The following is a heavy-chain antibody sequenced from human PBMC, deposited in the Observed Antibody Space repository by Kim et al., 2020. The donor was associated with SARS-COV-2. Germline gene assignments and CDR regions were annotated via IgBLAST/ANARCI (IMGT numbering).Heavy chain of an antibody. V-gene: IGHV3-33*01. Sequence: GGSLRLSCAASGFTFSTYGMHWVRQAPGKGLEWLAVIWHDGSTKFHADSVKGRFAISRDNSMNTLYLQMNSLRGEDTAVYYCAREASVAGNPDNWFDPWGQGTLVTVSS. CDR2: IWHDGSTK. D-gene: IGHD6-13*01. J-gene: IGHJ5*02. CDR1: GFTFSTYG. CDR3: AREASVAGNPDNWFDP.